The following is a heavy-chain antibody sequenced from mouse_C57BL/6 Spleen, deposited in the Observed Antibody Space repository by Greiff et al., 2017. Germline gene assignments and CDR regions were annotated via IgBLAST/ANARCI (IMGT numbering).Heavy chain of an antibody. CDR1: GFTFSSYA. D-gene: IGHD2-1*01. CDR2: ISDGGSYT. V-gene: IGHV5-4*03. Sequence: EVKLVESGGGLVKPGGSLKLSCAASGFTFSSYAMSWVRQTPEKRLEWVATISDGGSYTYYPDNVKGRFTISRDNAKNNLYLQRSHLKSENTAMYCCARGGGNYYFDYWGQGTTLTVSS. J-gene: IGHJ2*01. CDR3: ARGGGNYYFDY.